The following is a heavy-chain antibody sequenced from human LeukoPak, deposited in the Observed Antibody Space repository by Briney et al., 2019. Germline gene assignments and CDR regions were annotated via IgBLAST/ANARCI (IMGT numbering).Heavy chain of an antibody. CDR3: ARDLYYLGSGSYTYYMDV. Sequence: GGSLRLSCAASGFTFSSYEMNWVRQAPGKGLEWVSYISSSGSTIYYADSVKGRFTISRDNARNSLHLQMNSLRAEDTAVYYCARDLYYLGSGSYTYYMDVWGKGTTATVSS. CDR2: ISSSGSTI. D-gene: IGHD3-10*01. CDR1: GFTFSSYE. V-gene: IGHV3-48*03. J-gene: IGHJ6*03.